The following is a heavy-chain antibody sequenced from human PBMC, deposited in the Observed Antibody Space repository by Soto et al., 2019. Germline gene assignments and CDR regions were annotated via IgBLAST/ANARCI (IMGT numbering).Heavy chain of an antibody. V-gene: IGHV4-4*02. CDR1: GGSISSSNW. CDR2: IYHSGST. Sequence: SETLSLTCAVSGGSISSSNWWSWVRQPPGKGLEWIGEIYHSGSTNYNPSLKSRVTTSVDKTKNQFSLKLSSVTAADTAVYYCARAKYYYDSSGYHYYYGMDVWGQGTTVTVSS. CDR3: ARAKYYYDSSGYHYYYGMDV. D-gene: IGHD3-22*01. J-gene: IGHJ6*02.